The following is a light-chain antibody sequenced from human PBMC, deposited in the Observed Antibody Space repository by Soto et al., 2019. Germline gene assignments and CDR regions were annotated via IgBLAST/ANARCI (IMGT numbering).Light chain of an antibody. J-gene: IGKJ1*01. CDR3: QQYNSYSWT. V-gene: IGKV1-33*01. Sequence: EIQMTQSPSSLSASLGDRVTITCQASQDINDYSNWYQQKPGKAPRLLIYGASFLEVGVPSRFSGSGSGTHFTLTISSLQPEDVATYYCQQYNSYSWTFGQGTKVEIK. CDR1: QDINDY. CDR2: GAS.